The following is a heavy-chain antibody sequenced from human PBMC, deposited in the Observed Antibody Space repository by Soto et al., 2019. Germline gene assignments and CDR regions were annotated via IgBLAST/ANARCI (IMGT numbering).Heavy chain of an antibody. J-gene: IGHJ6*02. D-gene: IGHD2-2*01. V-gene: IGHV4-4*02. CDR2: IYHSGST. Sequence: SETLSLTCAVYGGSISSNKWWSCVRQPPGKGLEWIGEIYHSGSTNYNPSLKSRVTISLDKSKNQFSLKLTSVTAADSAVYYCARDDHIVVVPTSLGAMDVWGQGTTVTVS. CDR1: GGSISSNKW. CDR3: ARDDHIVVVPTSLGAMDV.